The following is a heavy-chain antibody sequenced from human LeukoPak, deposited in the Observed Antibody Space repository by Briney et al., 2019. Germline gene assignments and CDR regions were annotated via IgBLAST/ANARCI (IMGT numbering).Heavy chain of an antibody. CDR2: ISGSGGDT. CDR1: GFTFSNYA. D-gene: IGHD3-22*01. J-gene: IGHJ4*02. Sequence: GGSLRLSCAASGFTFSNYAMSWVRQAPAKGLEWVSDISGSGGDTNHADSVKGRFTISRDNSKNTLYLQMNSLRAEDTAVYYCAKVLPYYYDSSGYYWPQNYFDYWGQGTLVTVSS. V-gene: IGHV3-23*01. CDR3: AKVLPYYYDSSGYYWPQNYFDY.